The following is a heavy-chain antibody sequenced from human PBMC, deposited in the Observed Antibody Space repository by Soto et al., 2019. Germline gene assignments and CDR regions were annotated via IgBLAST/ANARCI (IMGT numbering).Heavy chain of an antibody. CDR3: AKGTPMRIDS. CDR1: GFTFSSYA. V-gene: IGHV3-23*01. CDR2: ISGSGGIT. D-gene: IGHD3-22*01. J-gene: IGHJ4*02. Sequence: EVRLLESGGDSVQPGGSLRLSCAASGFTFSSYALKWVRQAPGKGLEWVSSISGSGGITYYADSVKGRFIISRDNSKNTLDLQMNSLRAEDTAVYYCAKGTPMRIDSWGQGTLVTVSS.